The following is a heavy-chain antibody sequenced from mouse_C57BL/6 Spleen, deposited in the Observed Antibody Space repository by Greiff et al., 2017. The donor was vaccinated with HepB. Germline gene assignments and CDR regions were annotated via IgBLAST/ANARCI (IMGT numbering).Heavy chain of an antibody. CDR3: ARDRGDGYYQGFAY. Sequence: EVQRVESEGGLVQPGSSMKLSCTASGFTFSDYYMAWVRQVPEKGLEWVANINYDGSSTYYLDSLKSRFIISRDNAKNILYLQMSSLKSEDTATYYCARDRGDGYYQGFAYWGQGTLVTVSA. D-gene: IGHD2-3*01. CDR1: GFTFSDYY. CDR2: INYDGSST. V-gene: IGHV5-16*01. J-gene: IGHJ3*01.